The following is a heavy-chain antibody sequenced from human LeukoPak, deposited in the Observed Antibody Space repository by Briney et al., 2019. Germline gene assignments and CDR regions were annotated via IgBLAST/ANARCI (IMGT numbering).Heavy chain of an antibody. CDR1: GGSISSYY. J-gene: IGHJ5*02. V-gene: IGHV4-4*07. D-gene: IGHD3-10*01. CDR3: ARGYYGSGSYYSGHNWFDP. CDR2: IYTRGST. Sequence: NPSETLSLTCTVSGGSISSYYWSWIRQPAGKGLEWIGRIYTRGSTNYNPSLKSRVTMSVDTSKNQFSLKLSSVTAADTAVYYCARGYYGSGSYYSGHNWFDPWGQGTLVTVSS.